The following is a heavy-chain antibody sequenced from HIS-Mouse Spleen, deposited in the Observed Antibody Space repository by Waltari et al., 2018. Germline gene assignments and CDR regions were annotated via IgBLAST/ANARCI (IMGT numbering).Heavy chain of an antibody. J-gene: IGHJ4*02. V-gene: IGHV3-15*01. Sequence: GLEWVGRIKSKTDGGTTDYAAPVKGRFTISRDDSKNTLYLQMNSLKTEDTAVYYCTTDRDVLLWFGELGYWGQGTLVTVSS. D-gene: IGHD3-10*01. CDR2: IKSKTDGGTT. CDR3: TTDRDVLLWFGELGY.